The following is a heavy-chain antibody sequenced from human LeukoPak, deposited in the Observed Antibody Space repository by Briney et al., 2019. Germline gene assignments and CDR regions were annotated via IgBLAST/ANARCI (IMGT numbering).Heavy chain of an antibody. CDR2: IWYDGSNK. D-gene: IGHD2-2*01. CDR1: GFTFSSYG. CDR3: ARDRVVPAEYYYYGMDV. J-gene: IGHJ6*02. V-gene: IGHV3-33*01. Sequence: GRSLRLSCAASGFTFSSYGMHWVRQAPGKGLEWVAFIWYDGSNKYYADSVKGRFTISRDNSKNTLYLQMNSLRAEDTAVYYCARDRVVPAEYYYYGMDVWGQGTTVTVSS.